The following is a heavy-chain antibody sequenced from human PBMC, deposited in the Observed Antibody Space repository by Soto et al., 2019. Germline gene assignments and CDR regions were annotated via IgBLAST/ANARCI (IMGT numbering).Heavy chain of an antibody. CDR3: ARVRVRFLEWLGSEG. D-gene: IGHD3-3*01. CDR1: GGTFSSYA. J-gene: IGHJ4*02. CDR2: IIPIFGTA. Sequence: QVQLVQSGDEVKKPGSSVKVSCKASGGTFSSYAISWVRQAPGQGIEWMGGIIPIFGTANYAQKFQGRVTITADESTSTAYMELSSLRSEDTAVYYCARVRVRFLEWLGSEGWGQGTLVTVSS. V-gene: IGHV1-69*12.